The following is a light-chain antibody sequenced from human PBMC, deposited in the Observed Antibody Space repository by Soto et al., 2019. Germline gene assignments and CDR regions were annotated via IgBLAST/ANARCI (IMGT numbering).Light chain of an antibody. CDR2: AAS. Sequence: EIVMTQSPATLSLSPGERATLSCRASQSVSSYLAWYQQKPGQAPRLLIYAASTRATGIPARFSGSGSGTEVILSISSLQSADFAVYYCQQYSNWPPVTFGQGTKLEIK. CDR3: QQYSNWPPVT. CDR1: QSVSSY. V-gene: IGKV3D-15*01. J-gene: IGKJ2*01.